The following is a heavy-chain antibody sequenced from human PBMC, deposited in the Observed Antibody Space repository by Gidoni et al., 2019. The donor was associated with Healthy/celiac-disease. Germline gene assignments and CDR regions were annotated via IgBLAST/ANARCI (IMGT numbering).Heavy chain of an antibody. CDR2: INPNSGGT. J-gene: IGHJ4*02. CDR1: GYTFTGYY. V-gene: IGHV1-2*02. Sequence: QVQLVQSGAEVKKPGASVKVSCQASGYTFTGYYMHWVRPAPGQGLEWMGWINPNSGGTNYAQKFQGRVTMTRDTSISTAYMELSRLRSDDTAVYYCAREGDIVVVPAGGVDYWGQGTLVTVSS. D-gene: IGHD2-2*01. CDR3: AREGDIVVVPAGGVDY.